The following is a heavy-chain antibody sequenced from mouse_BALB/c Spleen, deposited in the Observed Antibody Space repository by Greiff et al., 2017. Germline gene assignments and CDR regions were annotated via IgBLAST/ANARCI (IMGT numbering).Heavy chain of an antibody. V-gene: IGHV1-39*01. CDR1: GYSFTDYI. Sequence: EVQLQQTGPELVKPGASVKISCKASGYSFTDYIMLWVKQSHGKSLEWIGNINPYYGSTSYNLKFKGKATLTVDKSSSTAYMQLNSLTSEDSAVYYCASSGPDYDGFAYWGQGTLVTVSA. CDR3: ASSGPDYDGFAY. CDR2: INPYYGST. D-gene: IGHD2-4*01. J-gene: IGHJ3*01.